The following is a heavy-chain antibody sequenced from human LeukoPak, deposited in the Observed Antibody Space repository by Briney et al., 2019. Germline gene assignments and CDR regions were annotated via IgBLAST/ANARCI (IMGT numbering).Heavy chain of an antibody. CDR3: TKHRGGWIDAFDI. J-gene: IGHJ3*02. V-gene: IGHV3-23*01. CDR2: ISGSGGSS. D-gene: IGHD5-12*01. Sequence: GGSLRLSCAASGFTFSSYAMTWVRQAPGKGLEWVSGISGSGGSSYSADSVKGRFTISRDNSKKTLYMQMNNLRAEDTAVYYCTKHRGGWIDAFDIWGQGTMVTVSS. CDR1: GFTFSSYA.